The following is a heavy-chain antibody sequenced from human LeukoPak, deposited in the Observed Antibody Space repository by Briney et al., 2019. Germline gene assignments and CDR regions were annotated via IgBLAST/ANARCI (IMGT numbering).Heavy chain of an antibody. J-gene: IGHJ4*02. CDR2: INPNSGGT. V-gene: IGHV1-2*02. CDR3: SRESGAFCPFGY. D-gene: IGHD1-26*01. Sequence: ASVKVSCKASGYSFTGYYMHWVRQAPGQGLEWMGWINPNSGGTNYAQKFQGRVTMTRDTSISTAYMELSRLRSDDTAIYYCSRESGAFCPFGYWGQGTLVIVPS. CDR1: GYSFTGYY.